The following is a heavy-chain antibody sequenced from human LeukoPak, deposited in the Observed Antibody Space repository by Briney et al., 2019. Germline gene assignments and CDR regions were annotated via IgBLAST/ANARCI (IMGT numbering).Heavy chain of an antibody. D-gene: IGHD5-18*01. CDR3: ARGWGTRGYSYGYRGWFDP. Sequence: PSETLSLTCTVSGGSVSSGSYYWSWIRQPPGKGLEWIGEINHSGSTNYNPSLKSRVTISVDTSKNQFSLKLSSVTAADTAVYYCARGWGTRGYSYGYRGWFDPWGQGTLVTVSS. CDR2: INHSGST. CDR1: GGSVSSGSYY. V-gene: IGHV4-39*07. J-gene: IGHJ5*02.